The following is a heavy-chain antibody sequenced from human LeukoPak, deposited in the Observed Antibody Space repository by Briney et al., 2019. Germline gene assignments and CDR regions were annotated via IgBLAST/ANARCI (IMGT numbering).Heavy chain of an antibody. Sequence: PGRSLRLSCAASGFTFDDYAMHWVRQAPGKGLEWVSGISWNSGSIGYADSVKGGFTISRDNGKNSLCLQMNSLRAEAMDLYYCAKVTSRDGYNSGAFDIWGQGTMVTVSS. V-gene: IGHV3-9*03. CDR1: GFTFDDYA. CDR3: AKVTSRDGYNSGAFDI. D-gene: IGHD5-24*01. CDR2: ISWNSGSI. J-gene: IGHJ3*02.